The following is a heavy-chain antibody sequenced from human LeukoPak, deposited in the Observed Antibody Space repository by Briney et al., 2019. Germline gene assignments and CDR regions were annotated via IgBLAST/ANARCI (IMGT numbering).Heavy chain of an antibody. J-gene: IGHJ4*02. D-gene: IGHD6-19*01. Sequence: GGSLRLSCTVSGFTVSSNSMSWVRQAPGKGLEWVSFIYSDNTHYSDSVKGRFTISRDNSKNTLYLQMNSLRAEDTAIYYCAKGWGAVAGTFYFDYWGQGTLVTVSS. CDR3: AKGWGAVAGTFYFDY. CDR1: GFTVSSNS. CDR2: IYSDNT. V-gene: IGHV3-53*01.